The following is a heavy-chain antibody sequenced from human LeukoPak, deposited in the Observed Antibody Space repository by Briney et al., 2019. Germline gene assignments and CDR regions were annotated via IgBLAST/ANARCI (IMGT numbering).Heavy chain of an antibody. Sequence: GGSLRLSCAASGFNVNSNYMNWVRQAPGKGLEWVSAIYSGGSTYYADSVKGRFTISRDNSKNTLYLQMNSLRAEDTAVYYCAREEVKSFDNWGQGTLVTVSS. J-gene: IGHJ4*02. V-gene: IGHV3-53*01. CDR2: IYSGGST. CDR1: GFNVNSNY. CDR3: AREEVKSFDN.